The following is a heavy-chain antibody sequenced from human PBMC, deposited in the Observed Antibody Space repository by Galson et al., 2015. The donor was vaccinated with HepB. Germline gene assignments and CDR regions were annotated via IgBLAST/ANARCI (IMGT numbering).Heavy chain of an antibody. J-gene: IGHJ5*02. Sequence: SLRLSCAASGFTFSSYAMSWVRQAPGRGLEWVSAISGSGGSTYYADSVKGRFTISRDNSKNTLYLQMNSLRAEDTAVYYCAKDWHSGIRGWFDPWGQGTLVTVSS. CDR1: GFTFSSYA. V-gene: IGHV3-23*01. D-gene: IGHD3-10*01. CDR3: AKDWHSGIRGWFDP. CDR2: ISGSGGST.